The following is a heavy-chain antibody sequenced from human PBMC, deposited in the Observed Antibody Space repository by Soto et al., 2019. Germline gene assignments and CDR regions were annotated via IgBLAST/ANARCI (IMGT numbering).Heavy chain of an antibody. D-gene: IGHD5-18*01. CDR3: ARLPGDTSTSIDY. Sequence: EVQLVESGGVLVQPGGSLRLSCAASGFTFSNYWMHWVRQGPGKRLVWVSRINSDGSNTDYADSVKGRFTISRDNARNTLYLQMNSLRAEDTAVYFCARLPGDTSTSIDYWGQGTLVTVSS. CDR2: INSDGSNT. V-gene: IGHV3-74*01. CDR1: GFTFSNYW. J-gene: IGHJ4*02.